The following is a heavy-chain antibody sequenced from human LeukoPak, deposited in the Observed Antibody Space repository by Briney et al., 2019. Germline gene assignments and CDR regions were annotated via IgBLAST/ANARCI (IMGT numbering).Heavy chain of an antibody. CDR1: GGSISSGGYY. V-gene: IGHV4-31*03. D-gene: IGHD1-1*01. Sequence: PSQTLSLTCTVSGGSISSGGYYWSWIRQHPGKGLEWIGYIYYSGITYYNPSLKSRVTISVDTSKNQFSLKLSSVTAADTAVYYCARANRQPLYYFDYWGQGTLVTVSS. J-gene: IGHJ4*02. CDR3: ARANRQPLYYFDY. CDR2: IYYSGIT.